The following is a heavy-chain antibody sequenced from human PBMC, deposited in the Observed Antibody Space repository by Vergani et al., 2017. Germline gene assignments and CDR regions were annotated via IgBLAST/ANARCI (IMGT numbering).Heavy chain of an antibody. CDR1: GFTFSTYP. CDR3: AGPQGTSAYYYGGFDY. J-gene: IGHJ4*02. CDR2: ISSDGGST. Sequence: VQLVESGGGVVQPVGSLRLSCAASGFTFSTYPMTWVRQAPGKGLEWVSTISSDGGSTYYADSVKGRFTISRDNSKNTLSLQMNSLTAEDTAIYYCAGPQGTSAYYYGGFDYWGQGILVTVSS. D-gene: IGHD3-22*01. V-gene: IGHV3-23*04.